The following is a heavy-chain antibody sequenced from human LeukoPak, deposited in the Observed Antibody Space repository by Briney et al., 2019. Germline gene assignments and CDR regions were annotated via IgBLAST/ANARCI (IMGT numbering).Heavy chain of an antibody. CDR3: ARGAMTTVTRRWFDP. V-gene: IGHV4-38-2*02. J-gene: IGHJ5*02. D-gene: IGHD4-17*01. Sequence: SETLSLTCTVSGYSISRGYYWGWIRQPPGKGLEWIGSIYHSGSTYYNPSLKSRVTISVDTSKNQFSLKLSSVTAADTAVYYCARGAMTTVTRRWFDPWGQGTLVTVSS. CDR1: GYSISRGYY. CDR2: IYHSGST.